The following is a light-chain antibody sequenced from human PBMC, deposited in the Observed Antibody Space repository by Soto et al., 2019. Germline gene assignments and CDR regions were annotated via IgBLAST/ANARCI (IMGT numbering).Light chain of an antibody. J-gene: IGKJ5*01. CDR2: ASS. CDR1: QGISSW. CDR3: QQTNSFPIT. Sequence: DIHMTQSPSSVSASVGDRVTITCRASQGISSWLAWYQQKQGKXXNXXIYASSSLQSGVPSRFSGSGSGTDGTITITNLQPEDCETYDCQQTNSFPITFGQGTRLEIK. V-gene: IGKV1D-12*01.